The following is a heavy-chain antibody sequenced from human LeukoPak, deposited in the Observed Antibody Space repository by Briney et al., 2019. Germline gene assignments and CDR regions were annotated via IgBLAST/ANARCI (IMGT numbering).Heavy chain of an antibody. CDR1: GGTFSSYA. CDR3: ARCGYSSSWGNYYYYDMDH. Sequence: SVKLSCKASGGTFSSYAISWVGQVPGQGLEWMGRLIPILGISNYAQKFQGGVTITADKATSTAYMEPSSRRSENTAVYYCARCGYSSSWGNYYYYDMDHWGQGTPVTDSS. D-gene: IGHD6-13*01. J-gene: IGHJ6*02. V-gene: IGHV1-69*04. CDR2: LIPILGIS.